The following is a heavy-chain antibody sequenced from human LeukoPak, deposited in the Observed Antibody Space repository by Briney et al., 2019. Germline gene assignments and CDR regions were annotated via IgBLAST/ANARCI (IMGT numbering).Heavy chain of an antibody. CDR2: IYYSGST. J-gene: IGHJ4*02. CDR1: GGSISSYY. Sequence: PSETLSLTCTVSGGSISSYYWSWIRQPPGKGLEWIGYIYYSGSTNYNPSLKSRVTISVDTSKNQFSLKVSSVTAADTAVYYCARIVRTSYYFDYWGQGTLVTVSS. V-gene: IGHV4-59*08. D-gene: IGHD1-14*01. CDR3: ARIVRTSYYFDY.